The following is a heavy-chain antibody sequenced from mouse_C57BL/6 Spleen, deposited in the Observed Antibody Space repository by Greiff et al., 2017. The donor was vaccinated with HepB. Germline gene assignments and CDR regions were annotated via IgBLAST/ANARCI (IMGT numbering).Heavy chain of an antibody. Sequence: EVQLQQSGPGLVKPSQSLSLTCSVTGYSITSGYYWNWIRQFPGNKLEWMGYISYDGSNNYNPSLKNRIPITRDTSKNQFFLKLNSVTTEDTATYYCARSYGNDWYFDVWGTGTTVTVSS. V-gene: IGHV3-6*01. D-gene: IGHD2-1*01. CDR3: ARSYGNDWYFDV. J-gene: IGHJ1*03. CDR2: ISYDGSN. CDR1: GYSITSGYY.